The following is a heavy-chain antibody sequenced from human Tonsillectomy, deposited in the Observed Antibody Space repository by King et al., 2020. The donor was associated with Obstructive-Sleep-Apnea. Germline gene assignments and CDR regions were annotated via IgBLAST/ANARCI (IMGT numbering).Heavy chain of an antibody. CDR1: GFTFSSYA. J-gene: IGHJ4*02. V-gene: IGHV3-30*04. CDR2: ISYDGSNK. CDR3: ARDWGGDYGSYFDY. D-gene: IGHD4-17*01. Sequence: QLVQSGGGVIQPGRSLRLSCAASGFTFSSYAMHWVRQAPGKGLEWVAVISYDGSNKYYADSVKGRFTISRDNSKNTLYLQMNSLRAEDTAVYYCARDWGGDYGSYFDYWGQGTLVTVSS.